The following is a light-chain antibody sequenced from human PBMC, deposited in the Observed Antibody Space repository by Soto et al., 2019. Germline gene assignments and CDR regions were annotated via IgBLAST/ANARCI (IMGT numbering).Light chain of an antibody. J-gene: IGKJ5*01. CDR3: QHYDSLPIT. Sequence: EIVVTQSPATLAVSPGERATLSCRASQSVSSSYLAWYQQKPGQPPRLLIYGASSRATGIPDRFSGSGSGTDFTLTISRLEPEDFAVFYCQHYDSLPITFGQGTRLEI. V-gene: IGKV3-20*01. CDR1: QSVSSSY. CDR2: GAS.